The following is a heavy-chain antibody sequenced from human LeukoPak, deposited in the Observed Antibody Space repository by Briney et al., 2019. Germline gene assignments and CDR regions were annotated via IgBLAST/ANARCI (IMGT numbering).Heavy chain of an antibody. D-gene: IGHD3-3*01. CDR3: VYYTIYGVVRWFDP. CDR1: GFTFGSYA. CDR2: ISGNSNNI. J-gene: IGHJ5*02. Sequence: GGSLRLSCAASGFTFGSYAMSWVRQAPGKGLEWVSSISGNSNNIYYANSVKGRFTISRDYSTNTLYLEMNSLTTEDTAVYYCVYYTIYGVVRWFDPWGQGTLVTVSS. V-gene: IGHV3-23*01.